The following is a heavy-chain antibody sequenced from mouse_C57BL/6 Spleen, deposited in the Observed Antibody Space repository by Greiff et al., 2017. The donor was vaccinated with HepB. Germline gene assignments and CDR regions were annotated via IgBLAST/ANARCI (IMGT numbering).Heavy chain of an antibody. CDR1: GYSITSGYY. Sequence: EVKLQESGPGLVKPSQSLSLTCSVTGYSITSGYYWNWIRQFPGNKLEWMGYISYDGSNNYNPSLKNRISITRDTSKNQFFLKLNSVTTEDTATYYCAREVYYDSLFDYWGQGTTLTVSS. D-gene: IGHD2-4*01. V-gene: IGHV3-6*01. J-gene: IGHJ2*01. CDR2: ISYDGSN. CDR3: AREVYYDSLFDY.